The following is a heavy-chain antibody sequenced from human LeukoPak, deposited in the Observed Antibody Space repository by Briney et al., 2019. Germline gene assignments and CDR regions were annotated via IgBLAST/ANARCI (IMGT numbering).Heavy chain of an antibody. CDR1: GYTFTSYG. V-gene: IGHV1-18*01. CDR3: ARDRRSYEAARRGFDY. J-gene: IGHJ4*02. Sequence: GASVKVSCKASGYTFTSYGISWVRQAPGQGLEWMGWISAYNGNTNYAQKLQGRVTMTTDTSTSTAYMELRSLRSDDTAVYYCARDRRSYEAARRGFDYWGQGTLVTVSS. CDR2: ISAYNGNT. D-gene: IGHD6-6*01.